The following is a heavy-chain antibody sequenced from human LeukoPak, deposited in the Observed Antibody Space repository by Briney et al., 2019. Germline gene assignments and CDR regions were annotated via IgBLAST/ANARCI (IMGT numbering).Heavy chain of an antibody. V-gene: IGHV4-30-4*01. CDR1: GGSISSGDYY. Sequence: SETLSLTCTVSGGSISSGDYYWSWIRQPPGKGLEWIGYIYYSGSTYYNPSLKSRVTISVDTSKNQFSLKLSSVTAADTAVYYCARFTYYYDSGGQTGFDYWGQGTLVTVSS. D-gene: IGHD3-22*01. J-gene: IGHJ4*02. CDR2: IYYSGST. CDR3: ARFTYYYDSGGQTGFDY.